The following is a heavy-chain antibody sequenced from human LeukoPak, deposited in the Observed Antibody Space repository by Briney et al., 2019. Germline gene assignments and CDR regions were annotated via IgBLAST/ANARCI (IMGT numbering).Heavy chain of an antibody. J-gene: IGHJ2*01. Sequence: SETLSLTCAVYGGSFSGYYWSWIRQPPGKGLEWIGEINHSGSANYNPSLNSRVIISVDTSKNQFSLKLSSVTAADTAVYFCARFGDFWNGRDSDWYFDLWGRGTLVTVSS. CDR2: INHSGSA. CDR3: ARFGDFWNGRDSDWYFDL. V-gene: IGHV4-34*01. CDR1: GGSFSGYY. D-gene: IGHD3-3*01.